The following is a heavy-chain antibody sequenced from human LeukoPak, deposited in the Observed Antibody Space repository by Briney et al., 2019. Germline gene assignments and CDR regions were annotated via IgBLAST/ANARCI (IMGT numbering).Heavy chain of an antibody. V-gene: IGHV1-18*01. CDR1: GYTFTSYG. CDR3: ARDLRRDTSGWNSQAVLDY. CDR2: ISAYNSNT. Sequence: ASVKVSCKASGYTFTSYGISWVRQAPGQGLEWMGWISAYNSNTNYAQKKLQGRVTMTTDASTSTAYMELRSLRSDDTAVYYCARDLRRDTSGWNSQAVLDYWGQGTLVTVSS. J-gene: IGHJ4*02. D-gene: IGHD6-19*01.